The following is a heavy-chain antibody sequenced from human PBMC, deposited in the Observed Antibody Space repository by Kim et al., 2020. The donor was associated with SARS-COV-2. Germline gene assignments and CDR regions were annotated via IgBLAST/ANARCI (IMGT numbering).Heavy chain of an antibody. V-gene: IGHV4-39*01. CDR1: GGSISSSSYY. Sequence: SETLSLTCTVSGGSISSSSYYWGWIRQPPGKGLEWIGSIYYSGSTYYNPSLKSRVTISVDTSKNQFSLKLSSVTAADTTVYYCARAPRLRWYPYYFDYWGQGTLVTVSS. CDR2: IYYSGST. CDR3: ARAPRLRWYPYYFDY. J-gene: IGHJ4*02. D-gene: IGHD4-17*01.